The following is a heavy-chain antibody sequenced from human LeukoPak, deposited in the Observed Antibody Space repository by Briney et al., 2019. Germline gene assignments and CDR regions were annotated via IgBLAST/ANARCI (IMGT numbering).Heavy chain of an antibody. CDR3: ARDFHRRLYDSSGYYLY. Sequence: GGSVRLSCAASGFTFSSYSMNWVRQAPGKGLEWVSYISSSSTIYYADSVKGRFTISRDNAKNSLYLQMNSLRAEDTAVYYCARDFHRRLYDSSGYYLYWGQGTLVTVSS. V-gene: IGHV3-48*01. CDR1: GFTFSSYS. CDR2: ISSSSTI. J-gene: IGHJ4*02. D-gene: IGHD3-22*01.